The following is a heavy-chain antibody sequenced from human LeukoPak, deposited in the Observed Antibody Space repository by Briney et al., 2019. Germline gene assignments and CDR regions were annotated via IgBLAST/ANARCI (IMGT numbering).Heavy chain of an antibody. CDR1: GFTFSSSE. V-gene: IGHV3-48*03. Sequence: GGSLRLSCAASGFTFSSSEMNWVRQAPGKGLEWVSYISSSGSTIYYADSVKGRFTISRDNAKNSLYLQMNSLRAEDTAVYYCARVDYYGSGSYLDYYYYGMDVWGQGTTVTVSS. D-gene: IGHD3-10*01. J-gene: IGHJ6*02. CDR2: ISSSGSTI. CDR3: ARVDYYGSGSYLDYYYYGMDV.